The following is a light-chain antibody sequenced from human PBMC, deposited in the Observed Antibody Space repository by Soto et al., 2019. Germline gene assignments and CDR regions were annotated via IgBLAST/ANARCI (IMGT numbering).Light chain of an antibody. CDR3: QQYGTTPRT. J-gene: IGKJ1*01. Sequence: EVVLTQSPGTLSLSPGESATLSCRASQSVSNDYLAWYQQKPGQAPRLLIYGASRRATGIPDRLSGSGSGTAFTLPISRLEPEDFAVYFCQQYGTTPRTFGQGTKVEVK. CDR1: QSVSNDY. CDR2: GAS. V-gene: IGKV3-20*01.